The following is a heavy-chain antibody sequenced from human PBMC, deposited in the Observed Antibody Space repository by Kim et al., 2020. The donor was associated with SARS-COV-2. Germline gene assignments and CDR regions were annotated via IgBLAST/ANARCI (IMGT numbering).Heavy chain of an antibody. D-gene: IGHD3-10*01. J-gene: IGHJ4*02. V-gene: IGHV3-33*01. CDR3: ATPERFGELLQIDY. Sequence: ADSVKGRFTISRDNSKNTLYLQMNSLRAEDTAVYYCATPERFGELLQIDYWGQGTLVTVSS.